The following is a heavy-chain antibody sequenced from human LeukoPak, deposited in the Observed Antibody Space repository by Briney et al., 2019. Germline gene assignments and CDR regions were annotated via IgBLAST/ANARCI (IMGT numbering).Heavy chain of an antibody. CDR2: MHISGST. V-gene: IGHV4-4*07. J-gene: IGHJ4*02. CDR3: ARGGPSCDC. D-gene: IGHD3-16*01. Sequence: SETLSLTCTVSGASITNYYWSWIRQPAGEGLEWIGRMHISGSTNYNPSLKSRVTMSVDRSKNLFSLKLISVTAADTAVYYCARGGPSCDCWGPGILVTVSS. CDR1: GASITNYY.